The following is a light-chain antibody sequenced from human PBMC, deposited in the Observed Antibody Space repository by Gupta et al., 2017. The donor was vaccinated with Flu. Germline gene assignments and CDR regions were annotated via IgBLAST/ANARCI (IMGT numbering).Light chain of an antibody. V-gene: IGKV3-20*01. CDR2: GAS. Sequence: EIVLTQSPGTLSLSPGERATLSCRASQSVTSSYLAWYQQKPGQAPRLLIYGASSRATGIPDRFSGSGSGTDFTLTISRLEPEDFAVYYWQYYGSSLFGGGTKVEIK. J-gene: IGKJ4*01. CDR1: QSVTSSY. CDR3: QYYGSSL.